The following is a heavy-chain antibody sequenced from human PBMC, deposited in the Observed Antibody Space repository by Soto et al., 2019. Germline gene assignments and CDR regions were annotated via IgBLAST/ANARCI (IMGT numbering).Heavy chain of an antibody. J-gene: IGHJ4*02. CDR3: ARCSSTSCYIMASFDY. CDR1: GFTFDDYA. Sequence: EVHLVESGGGVVRPRGSLRLSCAASGFTFDDYAMSWVRQAPGKGLEWVAGINWNGRSTTYADSLKGRFTISRDNAKNSLHLQINSLRAEDTALYFCARCSSTSCYIMASFDYWGQGTLVTLSS. D-gene: IGHD2-2*02. V-gene: IGHV3-20*04. CDR2: INWNGRST.